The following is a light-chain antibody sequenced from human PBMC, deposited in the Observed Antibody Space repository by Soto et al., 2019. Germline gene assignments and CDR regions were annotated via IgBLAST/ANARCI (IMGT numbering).Light chain of an antibody. J-gene: IGKJ4*01. CDR3: QQYDNRSPLT. Sequence: EVVMTQSPATLSVSPGGRATLSCRASQSVWSNLAWYQQKPGQAPRLLIYGGSTRATGVPAKFSGSGSGTEFTLTSSSLQTEDFGVYYCQQYDNRSPLTFGGGTKVEI. V-gene: IGKV3-15*01. CDR1: QSVWSN. CDR2: GGS.